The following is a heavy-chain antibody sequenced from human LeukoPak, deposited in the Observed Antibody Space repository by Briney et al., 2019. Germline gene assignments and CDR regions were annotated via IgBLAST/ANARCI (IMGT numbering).Heavy chain of an antibody. J-gene: IGHJ4*02. Sequence: PGGSLRLSCATSGFTFGDHYMSWVRQAPGKGLEWVSAISGSGGSTYYADSVKGRFTISRDNSKNTLYLQMNSLRAEDTAVYYCAKEQLDYYDSSGYSNYWGQGTLVTVSS. CDR3: AKEQLDYYDSSGYSNY. V-gene: IGHV3-23*01. CDR2: ISGSGGST. CDR1: GFTFGDHY. D-gene: IGHD3-22*01.